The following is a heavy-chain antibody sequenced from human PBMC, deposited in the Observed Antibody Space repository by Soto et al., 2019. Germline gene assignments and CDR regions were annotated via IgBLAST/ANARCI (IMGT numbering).Heavy chain of an antibody. J-gene: IGHJ4*02. CDR1: GGTFGNYG. V-gene: IGHV1-69*09. D-gene: IGHD5-12*01. CDR2: ILPRLGLT. CDR3: SRDRHSDDVGLFYESAD. Sequence: QVKLVQSGAEVKKPGSSVKVSCKASGGTFGNYGISWVRQAPGQGLEWMGGILPRLGLTKSAQGFQGRVTFIADKSTNTAYMELSSLRPDDTAVFYCSRDRHSDDVGLFYESADWGQGTLVTVSS.